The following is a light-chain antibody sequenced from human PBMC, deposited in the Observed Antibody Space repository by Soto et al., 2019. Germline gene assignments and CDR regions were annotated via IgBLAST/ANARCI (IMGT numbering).Light chain of an antibody. J-gene: IGLJ3*02. CDR1: HNDVGGYDY. Sequence: QSALTQPRSVSGSPGQSVTISCTGTHNDVGGYDYVSWYQQHPGKAPKLMIYDVTKRPSGVPDRFSGSKSGSTASLTISGLQAEDETDYYCCSYAGGYTWVFGGGTQLTVL. V-gene: IGLV2-11*01. CDR2: DVT. CDR3: CSYAGGYTWV.